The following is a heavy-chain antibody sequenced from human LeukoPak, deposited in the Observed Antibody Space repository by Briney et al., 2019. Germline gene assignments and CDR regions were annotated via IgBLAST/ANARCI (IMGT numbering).Heavy chain of an antibody. CDR2: ISAYNGNT. Sequence: ASVKVSCKASGYTFTSYGISWVRQAPGQGLEWMGWISAYNGNTNYAQKLQGRVTMTTDTSTSTAYMELRSLRSDDTAVYYCARDQWVGATTDYYYYMDVWGKGTTVTVSS. J-gene: IGHJ6*03. CDR1: GYTFTSYG. V-gene: IGHV1-18*01. CDR3: ARDQWVGATTDYYYYMDV. D-gene: IGHD1-26*01.